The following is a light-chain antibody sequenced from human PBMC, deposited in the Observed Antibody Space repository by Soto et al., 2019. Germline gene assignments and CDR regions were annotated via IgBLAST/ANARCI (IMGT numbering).Light chain of an antibody. Sequence: EIVMTQSPATLSVSPGERVTLSCRASQSVSSNLAWYQQKPGQAPRLLIYGASGGAPGVPDRFSGSGSGTDFTLTITSVQAGDFAVYYCQQYKNGPPYTFGQGTKVDIK. V-gene: IGKV3-15*01. CDR1: QSVSSN. J-gene: IGKJ2*01. CDR2: GAS. CDR3: QQYKNGPPYT.